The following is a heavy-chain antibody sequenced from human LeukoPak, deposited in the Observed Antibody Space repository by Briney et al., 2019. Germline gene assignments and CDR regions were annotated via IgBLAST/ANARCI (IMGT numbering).Heavy chain of an antibody. V-gene: IGHV3-23*01. J-gene: IGHJ4*02. CDR2: ISGSGGST. D-gene: IGHD2-2*01. CDR1: GFTFSSYA. Sequence: GGSLRLSCAASGFTFSSYAMSWVRQAPGKGLEWVSAISGSGGSTYYADSVKGRFTISRDNSKNTLYLQMNSLRAEDTAVYYCAKDLGDIVVVPGAGLDYWGQGTLVTVSS. CDR3: AKDLGDIVVVPGAGLDY.